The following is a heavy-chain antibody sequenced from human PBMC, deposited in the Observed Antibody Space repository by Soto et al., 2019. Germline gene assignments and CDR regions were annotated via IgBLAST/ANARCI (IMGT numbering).Heavy chain of an antibody. J-gene: IGHJ4*02. CDR2: ISGSGGST. V-gene: IGHV3-23*01. Sequence: LRLSCAASGFTFSSYAMSWVRQAPGKGLEWVSAISGSGGSTYYADSVKGRFTISRDNSKNTLYLQMNSLRAEDTAVYYCAKVRDVSMIVVVITYFDYWGQGTLVTVSS. CDR3: AKVRDVSMIVVVITYFDY. D-gene: IGHD3-22*01. CDR1: GFTFSSYA.